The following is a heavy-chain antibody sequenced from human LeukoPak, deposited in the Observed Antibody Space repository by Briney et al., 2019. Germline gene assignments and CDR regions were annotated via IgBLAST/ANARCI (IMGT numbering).Heavy chain of an antibody. Sequence: PPGGSLRLSCAASGFTFSTYAMSWVRQAPGKGLEWVSTVGGGGGSTFYADSVKGRFTISRDNSKNTVYLQMNSLRAEDTALYYCAKRGGSAWTSFAFDIWGQGTMVTVSS. CDR1: GFTFSTYA. D-gene: IGHD6-19*01. CDR3: AKRGGSAWTSFAFDI. J-gene: IGHJ3*02. V-gene: IGHV3-23*01. CDR2: VGGGGGST.